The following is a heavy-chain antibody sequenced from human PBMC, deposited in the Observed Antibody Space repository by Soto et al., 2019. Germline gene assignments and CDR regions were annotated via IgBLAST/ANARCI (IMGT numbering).Heavy chain of an antibody. D-gene: IGHD6-19*01. CDR2: ISAYNGNT. CDR3: ARDWGYGSGSEDWFDP. Sequence: GASVKVSCKASGYTFTSYGISWVRQAPGQGLEWMGWISAYNGNTNYAQKLQGRVTMTTDTSTSTAYMELRSLRSDDTAVYYCARDWGYGSGSEDWFDPWGQGTLVTVSS. J-gene: IGHJ5*02. CDR1: GYTFTSYG. V-gene: IGHV1-18*01.